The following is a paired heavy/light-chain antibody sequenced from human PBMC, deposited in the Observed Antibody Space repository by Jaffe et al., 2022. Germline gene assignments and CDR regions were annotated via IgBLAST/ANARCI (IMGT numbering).Heavy chain of an antibody. Sequence: QVTLKESGPVLVKPTETLTLTCTVSGFSLSNARMGVSWIRQPPGKALEWLAHIFSNDEKSYSTSLKSRLTISKDTSKSQVVLTMTNMDPVDTATYYCARIRYRGYSGYDNYWFDPWGQGTLVTVSS. J-gene: IGHJ5*02. CDR3: ARIRYRGYSGYDNYWFDP. CDR1: GFSLSNARMG. CDR2: IFSNDEK. V-gene: IGHV2-26*01. D-gene: IGHD5-12*01.
Light chain of an antibody. CDR1: SSDVGSYNL. Sequence: QSALTQPASVSGSPGQSITISCTGTSSDVGSYNLVSWYQQHPGKAPKLMIYEGSKRPSGVSNRFSGSKSGNTASLTISGLQAEDEADYYCCSYAGSSTFGDNYVFGTGTKVTVL. V-gene: IGLV2-23*03. CDR3: CSYAGSSTFGDNYV. CDR2: EGS. J-gene: IGLJ1*01.